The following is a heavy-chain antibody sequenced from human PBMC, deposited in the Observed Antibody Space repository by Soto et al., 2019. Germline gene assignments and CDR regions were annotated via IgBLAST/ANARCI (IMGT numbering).Heavy chain of an antibody. CDR2: ISWNGGDI. D-gene: IGHD1-1*01. Sequence: EVQLVESGGDLVQPGRSLRLSCVASGFTFNDYAMHWVRQTPGKGLEWLSGISWNGGDIGYADSVKGRFTISRDNAKNSLYLQLNSLRPDDTALYYCAKDHGNNFYYYGEHVWGQGTMVTVSS. J-gene: IGHJ6*02. V-gene: IGHV3-9*01. CDR1: GFTFNDYA. CDR3: AKDHGNNFYYYGEHV.